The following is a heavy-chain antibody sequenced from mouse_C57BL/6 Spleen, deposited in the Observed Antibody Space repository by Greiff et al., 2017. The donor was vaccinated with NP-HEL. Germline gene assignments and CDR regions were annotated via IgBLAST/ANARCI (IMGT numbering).Heavy chain of an antibody. D-gene: IGHD1-1*01. Sequence: QVQLQQPGAALVKPGASVKLSCKASGYTFTSYWMHWVKQRPGQGLEWIGMIHPNSGSTNYTEKFKSKATLTVDKSSSTAYMQLSSLTSEASAVYNCARSYYGSSYVAMDYWGQGTSVTVSS. V-gene: IGHV1-64*01. CDR1: GYTFTSYW. CDR2: IHPNSGST. CDR3: ARSYYGSSYVAMDY. J-gene: IGHJ4*01.